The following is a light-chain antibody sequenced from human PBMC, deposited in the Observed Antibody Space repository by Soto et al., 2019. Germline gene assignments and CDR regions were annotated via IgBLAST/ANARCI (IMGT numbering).Light chain of an antibody. CDR1: SSDIGAYNY. CDR2: EVS. CDR3: CSYAGSYTYV. J-gene: IGLJ1*01. Sequence: QSVLTQPASVSGSPGQSITISCTGTSSDIGAYNYVSWYQQHPGKAPKLIIYEVSHRPSGVSTRFSGSKSGLTASLTISGLQAEDEADYYCCSYAGSYTYVFGTGTKVTVL. V-gene: IGLV2-14*01.